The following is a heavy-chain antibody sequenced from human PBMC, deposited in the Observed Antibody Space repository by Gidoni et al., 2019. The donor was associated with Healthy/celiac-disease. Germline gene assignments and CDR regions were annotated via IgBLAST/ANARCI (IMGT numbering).Heavy chain of an antibody. V-gene: IGHV3-73*01. J-gene: IGHJ4*02. D-gene: IGHD4-17*01. CDR3: TRVYGDYTDMAPLDFDY. CDR2: IRSKANSYAT. Sequence: GKGLEWVGRIRSKANSYATACAASVKGRFTISREDSKNTAYLQMNSLKTEDTAVYSCTRVYGDYTDMAPLDFDYWGQGTLVTVSS.